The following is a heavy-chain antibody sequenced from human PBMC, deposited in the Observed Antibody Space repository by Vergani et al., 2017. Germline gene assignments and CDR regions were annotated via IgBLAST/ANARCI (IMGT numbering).Heavy chain of an antibody. Sequence: EVQLVESGGGLVQPGGSLRLSCAASGFTFSNAWMSWVRQAPGKGLEWVGRIKSKTDGGTTDYAAPVKGRFTISRDDSKNTLYLQMNSLKTEDTAVYYCAKDMNTKSTTGADFQHWGQGTLVTVSS. CDR1: GFTFSNAW. V-gene: IGHV3-15*01. CDR2: IKSKTDGGTT. CDR3: AKDMNTKSTTGADFQH. J-gene: IGHJ1*01. D-gene: IGHD5/OR15-5a*01.